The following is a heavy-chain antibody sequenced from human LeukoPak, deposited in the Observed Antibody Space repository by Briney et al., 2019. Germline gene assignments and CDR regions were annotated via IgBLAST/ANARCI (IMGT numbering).Heavy chain of an antibody. CDR3: ARAGVRCSGGSCYFSY. Sequence: GGSLRLSCAASGFTFDDYGMSWVRQAPGKGLEWVSGINWNGGSTGYADSVKGRFTISRDNAKNSLYLQMNSLRAEDTALYHWARAGVRCSGGSCYFSYWGQGTLVTVSS. CDR1: GFTFDDYG. D-gene: IGHD2-15*01. V-gene: IGHV3-20*01. CDR2: INWNGGST. J-gene: IGHJ4*02.